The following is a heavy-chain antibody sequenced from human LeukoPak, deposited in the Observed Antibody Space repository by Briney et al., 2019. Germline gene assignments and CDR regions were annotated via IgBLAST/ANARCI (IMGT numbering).Heavy chain of an antibody. Sequence: GGSLRLSCAASGITVSSNYMSWVRQAPGKGLEWVSVIYTGGSTDYADSVKGRFTISRDNAKTSLYLQMNSLRAEDTAVYYCARGAYDSSGYLYYFDYWGQGTLVTVSS. CDR2: IYTGGST. V-gene: IGHV3-66*01. J-gene: IGHJ4*02. D-gene: IGHD3-22*01. CDR3: ARGAYDSSGYLYYFDY. CDR1: GITVSSNY.